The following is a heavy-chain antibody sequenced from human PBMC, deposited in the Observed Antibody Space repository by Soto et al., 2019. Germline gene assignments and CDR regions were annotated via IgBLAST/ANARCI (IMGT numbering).Heavy chain of an antibody. Sequence: ESGGGLVQPGGSLKLSCAASGFVFKDSSIHWVRQASGKGLEWVGRIRDRAYNYATAYAASVKGRFTISRDDSSNTAYLLMNSLKTEDTAIYYCTRLISAAQDYWGQGTLVTVSS. CDR3: TRLISAAQDY. CDR2: IRDRAYNYAT. CDR1: GFVFKDSS. V-gene: IGHV3-73*01. J-gene: IGHJ4*02. D-gene: IGHD3-10*01.